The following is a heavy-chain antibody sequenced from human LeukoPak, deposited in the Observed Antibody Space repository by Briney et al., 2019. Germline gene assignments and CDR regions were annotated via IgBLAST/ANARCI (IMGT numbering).Heavy chain of an antibody. CDR2: IRQDGSET. J-gene: IGHJ4*02. V-gene: IGHV3-7*01. Sequence: PGGSLRLPCAASGFTFTNYWMSWVRQAPGKGLEWVASIRQDGSETYYVDSVKGRFTISRDNAKNSLYLQMNSLRAEDTAMYFCARDGGYCGAGSCYDYWGQGTLVTVSS. CDR1: GFTFTNYW. CDR3: ARDGGYCGAGSCYDY. D-gene: IGHD2-15*01.